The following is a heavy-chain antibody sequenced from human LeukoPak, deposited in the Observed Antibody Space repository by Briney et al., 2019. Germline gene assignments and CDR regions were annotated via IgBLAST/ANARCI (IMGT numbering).Heavy chain of an antibody. J-gene: IGHJ4*02. CDR3: AKDLSAVRATNAVDY. CDR1: VFIFEDLS. D-gene: IGHD1-26*01. Sequence: PGGSLGLSCAASVFIFEDLSTHWVREARGMALEVVSLIRWGGGSTYCSDSVTGRFTISRDNSKKSLYLQMTSLRAEDTALYYSAKDLSAVRATNAVDYWGKGTLVTVSS. CDR2: IRWGGGST. V-gene: IGHV3-43D*04.